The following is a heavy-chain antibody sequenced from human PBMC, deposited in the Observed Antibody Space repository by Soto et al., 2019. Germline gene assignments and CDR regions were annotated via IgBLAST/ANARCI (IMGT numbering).Heavy chain of an antibody. CDR3: ARGLGFCSGGACYEY. CDR2: IYAGGDT. V-gene: IGHV3-53*01. J-gene: IGHJ4*02. CDR1: GFSVSDNY. Sequence: GGSLRLSCAASGFSVSDNYVTWVRQAPGKGLEWVSVIYAGGDTFYADSVKGRFTISRDTSENMVYLEMRSLTVEDTAVYHCARGLGFCSGGACYEYWGQGTVVTVSS. D-gene: IGHD2-15*01.